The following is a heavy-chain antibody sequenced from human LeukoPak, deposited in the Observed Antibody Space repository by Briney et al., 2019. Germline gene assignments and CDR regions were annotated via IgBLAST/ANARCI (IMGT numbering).Heavy chain of an antibody. CDR3: ARETGIAAAGGGGIDY. Sequence: SETLSLTCTVSGYSISSGYYWGWIGQPPGKGLEWIGSIYHSGSTYYNPSLKSRVTISVDTSKNQFSLKLSSVTAADTAVYYCARETGIAAAGGGGIDYWGQGTLVTVSS. V-gene: IGHV4-38-2*02. CDR2: IYHSGST. J-gene: IGHJ4*02. CDR1: GYSISSGYY. D-gene: IGHD6-13*01.